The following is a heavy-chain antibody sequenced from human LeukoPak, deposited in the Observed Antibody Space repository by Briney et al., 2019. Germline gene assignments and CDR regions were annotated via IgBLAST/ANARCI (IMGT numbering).Heavy chain of an antibody. CDR1: GFTFSSYG. V-gene: IGHV3-30*18. Sequence: PGGSLRLSCAASGFTFSSYGMHWVRQAPGKGLEWVAVISYDGSNKYYADSVKGRFTISRDNSKKTLYLQMNSLTAEDTAVYYCAKDSVPYYYGSGSYPDYWGQGTLVTVSS. D-gene: IGHD3-10*01. CDR2: ISYDGSNK. J-gene: IGHJ4*02. CDR3: AKDSVPYYYGSGSYPDY.